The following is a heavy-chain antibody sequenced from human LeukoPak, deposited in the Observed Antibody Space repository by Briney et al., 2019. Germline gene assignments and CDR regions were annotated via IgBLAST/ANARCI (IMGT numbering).Heavy chain of an antibody. J-gene: IGHJ4*02. CDR1: GGSINSGIYY. V-gene: IGHV4-39*01. CDR2: IYYSGNT. CDR3: ARADPYGSGSIFDY. Sequence: SETLSLTCTVSGGSINSGIYYWGWIRQPPGKGMEWIGVIYYSGNTYYNPSLKRRVTISIDTSKNQFSLKLSSVTAADTSVYYCARADPYGSGSIFDYWGQGTLVTVSA. D-gene: IGHD3-10*01.